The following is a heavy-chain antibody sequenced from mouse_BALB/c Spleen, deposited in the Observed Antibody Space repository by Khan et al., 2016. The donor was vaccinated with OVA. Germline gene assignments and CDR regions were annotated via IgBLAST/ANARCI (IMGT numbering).Heavy chain of an antibody. D-gene: IGHD1-1*01. V-gene: IGHV5-6-4*01. CDR3: TRHRGYYGSSAYFDY. Sequence: EVELVESGGDLVRPGGSLKLSCAASGFSFSTYSMSWVRQTPGKRLEWVATISSGGSFTYYPDSLKGRFTISRDNAKNSLYLQMSSLKSEDTAMYYCTRHRGYYGSSAYFDYWGQGTTLTVSS. CDR1: GFSFSTYS. J-gene: IGHJ2*01. CDR2: ISSGGSFT.